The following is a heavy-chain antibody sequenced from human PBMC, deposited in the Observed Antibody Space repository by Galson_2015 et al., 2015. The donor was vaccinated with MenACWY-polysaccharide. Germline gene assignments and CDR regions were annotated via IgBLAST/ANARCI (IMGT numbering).Heavy chain of an antibody. D-gene: IGHD2-2*01. CDR2: TYYRSKWYN. Sequence: CAISGDSVSSHDAAWNWIRRSPSRGLEWLGRTYYRSKWYNGYAVSVKSRITINPDTSKNQFSLHLNSVTPEDTAVYYCARGVVAASIDYWGQGTLVTVSS. J-gene: IGHJ4*02. V-gene: IGHV6-1*01. CDR1: GDSVSSHDAA. CDR3: ARGVVAASIDY.